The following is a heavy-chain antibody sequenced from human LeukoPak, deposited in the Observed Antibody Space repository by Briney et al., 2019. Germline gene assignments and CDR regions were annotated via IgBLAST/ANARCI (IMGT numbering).Heavy chain of an antibody. J-gene: IGHJ4*02. CDR1: GFTFGDYA. D-gene: IGHD7-27*01. V-gene: IGHV3-49*04. CDR2: IRSKAFGETA. Sequence: GGSLRLSCTVSGFTFGDYAINWVRQAPGKGLEWVGFIRSKAFGETAEYAASVKGRFTISRDDSKSIAYLQMNSVKTEDTAVYYCTRDRGSSTLGDYWGQGTLVTVSS. CDR3: TRDRGSSTLGDY.